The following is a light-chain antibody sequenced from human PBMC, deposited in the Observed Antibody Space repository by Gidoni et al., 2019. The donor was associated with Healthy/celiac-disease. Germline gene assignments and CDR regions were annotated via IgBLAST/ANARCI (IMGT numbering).Light chain of an antibody. Sequence: EIVLTQSPGTLSLSPEERATLSCRASQSVSSSYLAWYQQKPGQAPRLLIYGASSRATGIPDRFSGRGSGTDFTLNISRLEPEDCAVYYCQQYGSSPQSTFGHGTKVDIK. V-gene: IGKV3-20*01. CDR3: QQYGSSPQST. J-gene: IGKJ3*01. CDR2: GAS. CDR1: QSVSSSY.